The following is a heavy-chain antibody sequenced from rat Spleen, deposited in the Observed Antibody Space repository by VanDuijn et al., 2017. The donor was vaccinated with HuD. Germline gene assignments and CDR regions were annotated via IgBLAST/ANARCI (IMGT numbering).Heavy chain of an antibody. Sequence: EVQLVESGGGLVQPGRSLKLSCAASGFTFSDYNMAWVRQAPKKGLEWVATISYDGSSTYYRDSVKGRFTISRDNAKSTLYLQMDSLRSEDTATYYCARYYYGYWYFDFWGPGTMVTVSS. CDR1: GFTFSDYN. CDR3: ARYYYGYWYFDF. J-gene: IGHJ1*01. CDR2: ISYDGSST. D-gene: IGHD1-1*01. V-gene: IGHV5-7*01.